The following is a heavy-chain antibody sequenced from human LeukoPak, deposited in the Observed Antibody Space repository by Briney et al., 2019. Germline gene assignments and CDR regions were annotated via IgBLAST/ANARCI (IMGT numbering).Heavy chain of an antibody. D-gene: IGHD4-17*01. CDR1: GYTFTNYY. J-gene: IGHJ4*02. CDR3: AREGSGDYHY. V-gene: IGHV1-18*04. CDR2: ISAYNGNT. Sequence: GASVKVSCKASGYTFTNYYMHWIRQAPGQGLEWMGWISAYNGNTNYAQKLQGRVTMTTDTSTSTAYMELRSLRSDDTAVYYCAREGSGDYHYWGQGTLVTVSS.